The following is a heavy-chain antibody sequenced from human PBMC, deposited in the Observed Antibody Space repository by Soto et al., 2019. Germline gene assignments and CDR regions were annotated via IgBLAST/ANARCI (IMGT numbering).Heavy chain of an antibody. D-gene: IGHD3-22*01. CDR1: GFTFGSFA. CDR2: ISYDGGNR. Sequence: AASGFTFGSFAMHWVRQAPGKGLEWVAVISYDGGNRYYADSVKGRFTISRDNFKNTLYLQMNSLRAEDTAVYYCARDPDINAYYVFDYWGQGTLVTVSS. V-gene: IGHV3-30-3*01. CDR3: ARDPDINAYYVFDY. J-gene: IGHJ4*02.